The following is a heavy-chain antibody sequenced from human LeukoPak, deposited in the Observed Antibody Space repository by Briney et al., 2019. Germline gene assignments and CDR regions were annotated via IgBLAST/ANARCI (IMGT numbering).Heavy chain of an antibody. J-gene: IGHJ4*02. Sequence: SVKVSCKASGGTFSSYAISWVRQAPGQGLEWMGRIIPILGIANYAQKFQGRVTITADKSTSTAYMELSSLRSEDTAVYYCARGFYGWAKPMGPDDYWGQGTLVTVSS. D-gene: IGHD2/OR15-2a*01. CDR2: IIPILGIA. V-gene: IGHV1-69*04. CDR1: GGTFSSYA. CDR3: ARGFYGWAKPMGPDDY.